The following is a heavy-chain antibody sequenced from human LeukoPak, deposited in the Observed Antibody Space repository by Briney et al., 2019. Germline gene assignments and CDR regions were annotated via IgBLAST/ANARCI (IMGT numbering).Heavy chain of an antibody. CDR1: GGSISSSSYY. D-gene: IGHD3-22*01. CDR3: ARVAGVIGFDY. J-gene: IGHJ4*02. Sequence: SGTLSLTCTVSGGSISSSSYYWGWVRQPPGKGLEWIGSIYYSGSTYYNPSLKSRVTISVDTSKNQFSLKLSSVTAADTAVYYCARVAGVIGFDYWGQGTLVTVSS. V-gene: IGHV4-39*07. CDR2: IYYSGST.